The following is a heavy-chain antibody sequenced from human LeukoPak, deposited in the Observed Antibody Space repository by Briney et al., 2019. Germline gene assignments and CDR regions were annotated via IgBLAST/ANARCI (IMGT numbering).Heavy chain of an antibody. V-gene: IGHV3-21*01. CDR1: GFALRSYT. J-gene: IGHJ5*01. D-gene: IGHD6-19*01. CDR3: ARVAVAGPTGWFDS. CDR2: I. Sequence: GGSLRLSCAASGFALRSYTVTWVRQAPGKGLEWVSSIYYAESVKGRFSISRDNVDNVVHLQMSSLRNEDTAFYYCARVAVAGPTGWFDSWGQGTLVTVSS.